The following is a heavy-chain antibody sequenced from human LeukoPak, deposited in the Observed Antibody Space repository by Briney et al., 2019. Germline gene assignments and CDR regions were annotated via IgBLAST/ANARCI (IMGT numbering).Heavy chain of an antibody. CDR3: AIPPCSDGYCFFDY. J-gene: IGHJ4*02. V-gene: IGHV1-2*02. Sequence: ASVKVSCKASGYIFTGYYMHWVRQAPGQGLEWMGWINPNSGGTNYAQKFQGRVTMTRDTSISTAYMELSRLTSGDTAVYYCAIPPCSDGYCFFDYWGQGTLVTVSS. CDR2: INPNSGGT. CDR1: GYIFTGYY. D-gene: IGHD2-21*02.